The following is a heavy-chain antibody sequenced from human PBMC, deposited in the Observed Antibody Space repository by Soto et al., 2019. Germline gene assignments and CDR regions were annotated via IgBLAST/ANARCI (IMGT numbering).Heavy chain of an antibody. CDR2: INSISTTI. Sequence: PEGSLGLSCEASGFTFTNYNMNWVRQAPGKGLEWVSYINSISTTIYYADSVKGRFTISRDNAKNSLYLQMNNLRDEDTAVYYCAREVLVWFGELIRNYYNHAKDVWGQGTTVTVSS. J-gene: IGHJ6*02. CDR1: GFTFTNYN. V-gene: IGHV3-48*02. D-gene: IGHD3-10*01. CDR3: AREVLVWFGELIRNYYNHAKDV.